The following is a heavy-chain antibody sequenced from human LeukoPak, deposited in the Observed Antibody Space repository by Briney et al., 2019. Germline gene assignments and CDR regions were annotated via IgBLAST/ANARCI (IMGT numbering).Heavy chain of an antibody. D-gene: IGHD3-22*01. CDR3: ARRPIAYDSSGYYSGAFDI. CDR1: GGSISSYY. V-gene: IGHV4-59*12. CDR2: IYYSGST. Sequence: SETLSLTCTVSGGSISSYYWSWIRRPPGKGLEWIGYIYYSGSTNYNPSLKSRVTISVDTSKNQFSLKLSSVTAADTAVYYCARRPIAYDSSGYYSGAFDIWGQGTMVTVSS. J-gene: IGHJ3*02.